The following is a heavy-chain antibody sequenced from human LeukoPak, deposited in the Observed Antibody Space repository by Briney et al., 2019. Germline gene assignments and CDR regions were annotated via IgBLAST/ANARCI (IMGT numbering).Heavy chain of an antibody. D-gene: IGHD3-22*01. Sequence: PSETLSLTCTVSGDSVSSTNYYWGWIRQPPGRGLEWIASIRYSESAYYSPSLKSRATISVDTSKNQFSLRLRSLTATDTAVYYCATQDSSHYWGQGTLVSVSS. CDR2: IRYSESA. CDR1: GDSVSSTNYY. J-gene: IGHJ4*02. CDR3: ATQDSSHY. V-gene: IGHV4-39*01.